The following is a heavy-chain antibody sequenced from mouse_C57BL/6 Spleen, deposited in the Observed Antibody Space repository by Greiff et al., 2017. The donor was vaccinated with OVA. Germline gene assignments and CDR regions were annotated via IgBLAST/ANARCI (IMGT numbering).Heavy chain of an antibody. Sequence: QVQLQQSGAELVKPGASVKMSCKASGYTFTSYWITWVKQRPGQGLEWIGDIYPGSGSTNYNEKFKSKATLTVDTSSSTAYMQLSSLTSEDSAVYYCANYYGTYYAMDYWGQGTSVTVSS. J-gene: IGHJ4*01. D-gene: IGHD1-1*01. V-gene: IGHV1-55*01. CDR1: GYTFTSYW. CDR2: IYPGSGST. CDR3: ANYYGTYYAMDY.